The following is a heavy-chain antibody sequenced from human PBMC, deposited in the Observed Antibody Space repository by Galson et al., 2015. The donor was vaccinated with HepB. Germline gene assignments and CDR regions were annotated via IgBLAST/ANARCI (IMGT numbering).Heavy chain of an antibody. CDR3: ARDNSLKEAPTTYYYYGMDV. Sequence: SLRLSCAASGFTFRTYAMHWVRQAPGKGLEWVAVISYDGSNKYYADSVKGRFTISRDNSKNTLYLQMNSLRAEDTAVYYCARDNSLKEAPTTYYYYGMDVWGQGTTVTVSS. CDR2: ISYDGSNK. D-gene: IGHD1-14*01. V-gene: IGHV3-30-3*01. J-gene: IGHJ6*02. CDR1: GFTFRTYA.